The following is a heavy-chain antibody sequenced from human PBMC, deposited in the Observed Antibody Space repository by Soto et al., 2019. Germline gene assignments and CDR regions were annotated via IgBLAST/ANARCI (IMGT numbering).Heavy chain of an antibody. Sequence: PSETLSLTCTVSGGSISSYYWSWIRQPPGKGLEWIGYIYYSGSTNYNPSLKSRVTISVDTSKNQFSLKLSSVTAADTAVYYCARDTLEGDGYDWFDTWGQGTLVTVSS. CDR2: IYYSGST. CDR1: GGSISSYY. D-gene: IGHD2-21*02. J-gene: IGHJ5*02. CDR3: ARDTLEGDGYDWFDT. V-gene: IGHV4-59*01.